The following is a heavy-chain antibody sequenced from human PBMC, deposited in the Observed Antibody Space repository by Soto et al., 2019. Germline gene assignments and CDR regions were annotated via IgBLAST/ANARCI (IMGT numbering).Heavy chain of an antibody. CDR2: IYPGDSDT. D-gene: IGHD5-18*01. J-gene: IGHJ4*02. Sequence: PGESLKISCKGSGYSFTSYWIGWVRQMPGKGLEWMGIIYPGDSDTRYSPSFQGQVTISADKSISTAYLQWSSLKASDTAMYYCARPQGYSYAEYYFDYWGQGTLVTVSS. CDR1: GYSFTSYW. CDR3: ARPQGYSYAEYYFDY. V-gene: IGHV5-51*01.